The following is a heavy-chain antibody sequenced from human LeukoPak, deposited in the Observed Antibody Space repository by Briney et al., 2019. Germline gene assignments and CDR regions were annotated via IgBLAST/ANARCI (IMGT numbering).Heavy chain of an antibody. CDR3: AGDSRSNYYYYGVDV. V-gene: IGHV4-59*01. CDR1: GGSISTFY. D-gene: IGHD6-13*01. Sequence: SETLSLTCTVSGGSISTFYWSWIRQPPGKGLEWIGCVYYSGSTNYNPSLKSRVTISVDTSKNQFSLKLSSVTAADTAVYYCAGDSRSNYYYYGVDVWGQGTTVTVSS. CDR2: VYYSGST. J-gene: IGHJ6*02.